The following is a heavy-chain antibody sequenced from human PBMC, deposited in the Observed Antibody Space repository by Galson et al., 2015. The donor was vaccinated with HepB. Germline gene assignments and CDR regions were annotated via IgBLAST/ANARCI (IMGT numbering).Heavy chain of an antibody. D-gene: IGHD1-7*01. Sequence: SVKVSCKASGGTFSSYAISWVRQAPGQGLEWMGGIIPIFGTANYAQKFQGRVTITADESTSTAYMELSSLRSEDTAVYYCATGITGTTGLHYYYYGMDVWGQGTTVTVSS. J-gene: IGHJ6*02. CDR3: ATGITGTTGLHYYYYGMDV. V-gene: IGHV1-69*13. CDR1: GGTFSSYA. CDR2: IIPIFGTA.